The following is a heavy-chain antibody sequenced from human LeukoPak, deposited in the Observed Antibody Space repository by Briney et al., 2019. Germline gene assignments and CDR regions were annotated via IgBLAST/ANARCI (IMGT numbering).Heavy chain of an antibody. J-gene: IGHJ5*02. CDR2: INGGGRST. CDR1: GFTFSSYW. D-gene: IGHD5-18*01. Sequence: GGSLRLSCAASGFTFSSYWMYWVRQAPGKGLVWVSRINGGGRSTNCADSVEGRFTISRDNAKNTLYLQMNSLRAEDTAVYYCARSGGGYSYGPFDPWGQGTLVTVSS. V-gene: IGHV3-74*01. CDR3: ARSGGGYSYGPFDP.